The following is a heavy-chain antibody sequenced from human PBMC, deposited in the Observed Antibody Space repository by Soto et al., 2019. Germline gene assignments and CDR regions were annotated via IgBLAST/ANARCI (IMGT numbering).Heavy chain of an antibody. J-gene: IGHJ3*01. V-gene: IGHV1-18*01. CDR1: GYTFRSYC. CDR2: ISAYNGNT. Sequence: VASVKVSCKASGYTFRSYCISWVRQAPGQGLEWMGWISAYNGNTNYAQTLRGRVTMTTDTSTTTAYMELSNLRTDDTAVYYCAREDDAFDLWGQGTMVTVSS. CDR3: AREDDAFDL.